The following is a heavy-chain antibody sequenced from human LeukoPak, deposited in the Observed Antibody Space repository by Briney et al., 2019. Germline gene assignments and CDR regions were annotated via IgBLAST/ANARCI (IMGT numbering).Heavy chain of an antibody. Sequence: SETLSLTCTVSGGSISSSTYYWGWIRQPPGKGLEWIGRIYPSGNTNYNPSLKSRVTMSINTSKNQFSLKLSSVTAADTAVYYCASDIRGANALDIWGQGTMVTVSS. D-gene: IGHD1-26*01. CDR3: ASDIRGANALDI. J-gene: IGHJ3*02. V-gene: IGHV4-39*07. CDR1: GGSISSSTYY. CDR2: IYPSGNT.